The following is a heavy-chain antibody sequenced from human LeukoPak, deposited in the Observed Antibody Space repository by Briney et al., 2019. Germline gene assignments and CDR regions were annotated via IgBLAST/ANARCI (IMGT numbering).Heavy chain of an antibody. CDR1: GFTFSSYA. J-gene: IGHJ4*02. CDR3: AKPNYDFWSGYYYFDY. D-gene: IGHD3-3*01. Sequence: GGSLRLSCAASGFTFSSYAMSWVRQAPGKGLEWVSAISGSGGSTYYADSVKGRFTISRDNSKNTLYLQMNSLRAEDTAVYYCAKPNYDFWSGYYYFDYWGQGTLATVSS. CDR2: ISGSGGST. V-gene: IGHV3-23*01.